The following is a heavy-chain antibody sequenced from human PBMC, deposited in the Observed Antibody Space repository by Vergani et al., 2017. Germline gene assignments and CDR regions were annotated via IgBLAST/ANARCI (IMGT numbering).Heavy chain of an antibody. CDR1: GFTVSSNY. V-gene: IGHV3-53*02. CDR3: ARDPSGGIDY. D-gene: IGHD4-23*01. J-gene: IGHJ4*02. Sequence: EVQLVETGGGLIQPGGSLRLSCAASGFTVSSNYMSWVRQAPGKGLEWVSVIYGGGSTYYADSVKGRFTISRDNAKNSLYLQMNSLRAEDTAVYYCARDPSGGIDYWGQGTLVTVSS. CDR2: IYGGGST.